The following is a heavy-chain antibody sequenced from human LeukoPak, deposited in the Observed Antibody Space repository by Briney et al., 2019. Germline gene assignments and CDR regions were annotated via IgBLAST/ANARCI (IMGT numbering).Heavy chain of an antibody. Sequence: SETLSLTCTVSGGSISSYYWSWIRQPAGKGLEWIGRIYTSGSTNCNPSLKSRVTMSVDTSKNQFSLKLSSVTAADTAVYYCARDRIAAAGSQLIWYFDLWGRGTLVTVSS. D-gene: IGHD6-13*01. V-gene: IGHV4-4*07. CDR3: ARDRIAAAGSQLIWYFDL. CDR1: GGSISSYY. CDR2: IYTSGST. J-gene: IGHJ2*01.